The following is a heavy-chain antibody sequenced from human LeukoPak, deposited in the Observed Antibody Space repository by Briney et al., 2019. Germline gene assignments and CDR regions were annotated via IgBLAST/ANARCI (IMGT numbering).Heavy chain of an antibody. Sequence: NPSETLSLTCTVSGGSLTGYFWSWIRQPPGKGLEWLGYVFYSGNTRYNPSLESRVTTSADTSKNQFSLKLSSVTAADTAVYYCARDRASSRAFDIWGQGTMVTVSS. V-gene: IGHV4-59*12. D-gene: IGHD6-13*01. CDR2: VFYSGNT. J-gene: IGHJ3*02. CDR3: ARDRASSRAFDI. CDR1: GGSLTGYF.